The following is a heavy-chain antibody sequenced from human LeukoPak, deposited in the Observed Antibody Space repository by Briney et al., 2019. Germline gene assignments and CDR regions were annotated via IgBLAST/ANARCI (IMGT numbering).Heavy chain of an antibody. CDR3: AREMVRGVIDS. CDR2: IYHGGST. CDR1: GYSISSGYY. D-gene: IGHD3-10*01. V-gene: IGHV4-38-2*02. Sequence: SETLSLTCSVSGYSISSGYYWGLIRQPPGRGLEWIASIYHGGSTYYNPSLKSRVTTSGDTSKNQFSLKLSSVTAADTAVYYCAREMVRGVIDSWGQGTLVTVSS. J-gene: IGHJ4*02.